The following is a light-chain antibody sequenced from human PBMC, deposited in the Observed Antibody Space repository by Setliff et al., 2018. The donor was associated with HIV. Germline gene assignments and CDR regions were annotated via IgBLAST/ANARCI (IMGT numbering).Light chain of an antibody. J-gene: IGLJ1*01. Sequence: QSALAQPRSVSGSPGQSVTISCTGANSGFGYVSWYQQDPGKAPKLIIYDVTKRPSGVPDRFSGSKSGNTASLTISGLQAEDEGDYYCSSYATSSIPYVFGTGTKVTVL. CDR1: NSGFGY. CDR2: DVT. CDR3: SSYATSSIPYV. V-gene: IGLV2-11*01.